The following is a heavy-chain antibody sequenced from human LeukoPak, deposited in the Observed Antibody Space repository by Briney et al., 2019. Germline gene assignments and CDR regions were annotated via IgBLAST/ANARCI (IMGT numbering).Heavy chain of an antibody. CDR1: GYIFSSYW. CDR3: ARHKEYFYGSDNYHYFDH. Sequence: GKSLKISCKGSGYIFSSYWIGWVRQMPGKGLEWMGIIYPGDSDTRYSPSFQGQVTISADKSINTAYLQWSSLKASDTAMYYCARHKEYFYGSDNYHYFDHWGQGTLVTVSS. D-gene: IGHD3-10*01. J-gene: IGHJ4*01. CDR2: IYPGDSDT. V-gene: IGHV5-51*01.